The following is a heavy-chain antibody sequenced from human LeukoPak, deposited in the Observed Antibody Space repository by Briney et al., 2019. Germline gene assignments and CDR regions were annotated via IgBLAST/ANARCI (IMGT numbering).Heavy chain of an antibody. CDR1: GFTFLSYG. CDR3: AKDNNGAAAGIIPGSFDL. Sequence: GGSLRLSCAASGFTFLSYGMHWVRQAPGKGLEWVAVISYDGSNKYYEDSVKGRFTISRDNSKNTLYLQMNSLRLEDTAVYYCAKDNNGAAAGIIPGSFDLWGQGTMVTVSS. CDR2: ISYDGSNK. J-gene: IGHJ3*01. V-gene: IGHV3-30*18. D-gene: IGHD6-13*01.